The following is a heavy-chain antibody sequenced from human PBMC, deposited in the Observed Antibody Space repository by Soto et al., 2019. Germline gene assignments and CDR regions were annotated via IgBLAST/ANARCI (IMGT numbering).Heavy chain of an antibody. Sequence: GGSLRLSCAASGFTFSSYAMSWVRQAPGKGLEWVSAISGSGGSTYYADSVKGRFTISRDNSKNTLYLQMNSLRAEDTAVYYCAKDPLATVTRYYYYYMDVWGKGTTVTVSS. D-gene: IGHD4-17*01. CDR2: ISGSGGST. CDR3: AKDPLATVTRYYYYYMDV. V-gene: IGHV3-23*01. CDR1: GFTFSSYA. J-gene: IGHJ6*03.